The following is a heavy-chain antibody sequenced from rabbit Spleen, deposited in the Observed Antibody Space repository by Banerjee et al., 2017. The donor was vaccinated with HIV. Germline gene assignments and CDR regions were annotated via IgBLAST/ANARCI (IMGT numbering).Heavy chain of an antibody. Sequence: QSLEESGGGLVKPGASLTLTCKASGFSFNSGYDMCWVRQAPGKELEWIACIYAGSSGSTYSATWAKGRFTISKTSSTTVTLQMTSLTAADTATYFCARDTGTSFSTYGMDLWGPGTLVTVS. CDR1: GFSFNSGYD. D-gene: IGHD8-1*01. CDR2: IYAGSSGST. CDR3: ARDTGTSFSTYGMDL. V-gene: IGHV1S40*01. J-gene: IGHJ6*01.